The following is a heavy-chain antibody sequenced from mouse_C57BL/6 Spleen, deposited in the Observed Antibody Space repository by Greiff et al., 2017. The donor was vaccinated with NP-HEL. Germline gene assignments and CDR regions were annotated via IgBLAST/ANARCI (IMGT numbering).Heavy chain of an antibody. CDR2: ISDGGSYT. J-gene: IGHJ2*01. CDR1: GFTFSSYA. CDR3: TRADYFDY. V-gene: IGHV5-4*03. Sequence: VMLVESGGGLVKPGGSLKFSCAASGFTFSSYAMSWVRQTPEKRLEWVATISDGGSYTYYPDNVKGRFTISRDTDMNSLYLQMSHLKSEDTAMCICTRADYFDYWGQGTTLTVSS.